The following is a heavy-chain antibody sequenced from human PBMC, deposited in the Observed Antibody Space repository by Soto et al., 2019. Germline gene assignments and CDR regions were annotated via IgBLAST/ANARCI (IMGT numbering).Heavy chain of an antibody. V-gene: IGHV3-11*01. D-gene: IGHD6-19*01. J-gene: IGHJ5*02. CDR1: GFTFSDYY. Sequence: GGSLRLSCAASGFTFSDYYMSWIRQAPGKGLEWVSYISSSGSTIYYADSVKGRFTISRDNAKNALYLQMNSLRAEDTAVYYCARGSVAGMDWFDPWGQGTLVTVSS. CDR3: ARGSVAGMDWFDP. CDR2: ISSSGSTI.